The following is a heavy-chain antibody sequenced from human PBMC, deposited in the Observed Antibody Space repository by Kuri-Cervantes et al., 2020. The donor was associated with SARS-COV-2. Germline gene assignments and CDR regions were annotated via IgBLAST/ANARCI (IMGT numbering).Heavy chain of an antibody. J-gene: IGHJ6*03. CDR2: INHSGST. CDR3: ARIGSSGPASRYYYYYYMDV. D-gene: IGHD3-22*01. Sequence: GSLRLSCTVSGGSISSYYWSWIRQPPGKGLEWIGEINHSGSTNYNPSLKSRVTISVDTSKNQFSLKLSSVTAADTAVYYCARIGSSGPASRYYYYYYMDVWGKGTTVTVSS. CDR1: GGSISSYY. V-gene: IGHV4-34*01.